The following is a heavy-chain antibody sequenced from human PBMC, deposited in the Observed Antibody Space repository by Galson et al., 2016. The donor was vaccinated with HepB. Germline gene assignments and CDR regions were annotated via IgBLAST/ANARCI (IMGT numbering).Heavy chain of an antibody. D-gene: IGHD3-10*01. CDR2: TFYRSTWEN. CDR1: GDSVDNNGAA. CDR3: ARAVMLGRGMDV. J-gene: IGHJ6*02. Sequence: CAISGDSVDNNGAAWVWIRQSPSRGLEWLGRTFYRSTWENHYAGSVKNRITISPATSRNQFSLYLNSVTPEDTAVYYCARAVMLGRGMDVWGQGTTVTVSS. V-gene: IGHV6-1*01.